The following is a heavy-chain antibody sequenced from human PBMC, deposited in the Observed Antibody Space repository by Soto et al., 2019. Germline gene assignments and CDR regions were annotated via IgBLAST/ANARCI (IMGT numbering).Heavy chain of an antibody. J-gene: IGHJ4*02. CDR1: EFTFRSYA. D-gene: IGHD2-2*01. Sequence: GGSLRLSCAASEFTFRSYAMHWVRQAPGKGLECVSGISSDGGRTYYANSVKGRFTISRDNSKNTLYLQMGSLRVEDMAVYFCARDRSCSSASCYEMGGLDYWSVGTLVTVSS. CDR2: ISSDGGRT. CDR3: ARDRSCSSASCYEMGGLDY. V-gene: IGHV3-64*01.